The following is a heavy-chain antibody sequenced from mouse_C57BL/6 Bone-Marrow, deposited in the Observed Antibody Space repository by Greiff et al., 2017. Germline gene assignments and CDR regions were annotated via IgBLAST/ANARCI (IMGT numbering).Heavy chain of an antibody. J-gene: IGHJ1*03. CDR1: GYSFTDYN. V-gene: IGHV1-39*01. CDR2: INPRYGTT. Sequence: QLVESGPELVKPGASVKLSCKASGYSFTDYNMNWVKQSTGKSLEWIGEINPRYGTTSYNQKFKGKATLTVDQSSSTAYLQLNSLTSEDSAVYYCARGLGWYFDVWGTGTTVTVSS. D-gene: IGHD4-1*01. CDR3: ARGLGWYFDV.